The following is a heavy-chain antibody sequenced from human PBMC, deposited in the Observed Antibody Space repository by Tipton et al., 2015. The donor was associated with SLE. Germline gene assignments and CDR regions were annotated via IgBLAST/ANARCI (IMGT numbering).Heavy chain of an antibody. CDR3: ARAPGLDRDYQYYYYMDV. Sequence: TLSLTCAVYGGSFSGYYWSWIRQPPGKGLGWFGEINHRGGPNYNPSLKSRVTISVDTSKNQFSLKLSSVTAADTAVYYCARAPGLDRDYQYYYYMDVWGKGTTVTVSS. J-gene: IGHJ6*03. CDR1: GGSFSGYY. V-gene: IGHV4-34*01. CDR2: INHRGGP. D-gene: IGHD3-9*01.